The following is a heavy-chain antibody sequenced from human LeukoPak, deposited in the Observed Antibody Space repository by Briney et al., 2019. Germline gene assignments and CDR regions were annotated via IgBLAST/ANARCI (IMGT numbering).Heavy chain of an antibody. V-gene: IGHV3-23*01. J-gene: IGHJ1*01. CDR2: ISGSGGST. D-gene: IGHD2-21*01. Sequence: GGSLRLSCAASGFTFSSYAMSWVRKAPGKGLEWVSAISGSGGSTYYADSVKGRFTISRDNSKNTLYLQMNSLRAEDTAVYYCAKDFRFLRAEYFQHWGQGTLVTVSS. CDR1: GFTFSSYA. CDR3: AKDFRFLRAEYFQH.